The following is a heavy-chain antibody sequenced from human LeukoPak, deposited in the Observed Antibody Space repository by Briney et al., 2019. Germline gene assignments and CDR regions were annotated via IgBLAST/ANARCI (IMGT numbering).Heavy chain of an antibody. J-gene: IGHJ4*02. CDR3: ARHLEYISSWKGYYFDY. Sequence: SETLPLTCTVSGGSISSNSHFWDWIRQSPEKGLEWIGTIYYSGSTYYSPSLKSRVTMSVDTSKNQFSLKLSSVTAPDTAVYYCARHLEYISSWKGYYFDYWGQGTLVTVSS. D-gene: IGHD6-13*01. V-gene: IGHV4-39*01. CDR1: GGSISSNSHF. CDR2: IYYSGST.